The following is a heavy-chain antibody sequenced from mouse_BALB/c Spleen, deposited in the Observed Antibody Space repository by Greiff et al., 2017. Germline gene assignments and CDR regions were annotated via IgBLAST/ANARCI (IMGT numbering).Heavy chain of an antibody. D-gene: IGHD2-12*01. J-gene: IGHJ4*01. CDR3: ARGTLPYEGYAMDY. Sequence: QVQLQESGPGLVAPSQSLSITCTVSGFSLTGYGVHWVRQPPGKGLEWLGVIWAGGSTNYNSALMSRLSISKDNSKSQVFLKMNSLQTDDTAMYYCARGTLPYEGYAMDYWGQGTSVTVSS. CDR2: IWAGGST. V-gene: IGHV2-9*02. CDR1: GFSLTGYG.